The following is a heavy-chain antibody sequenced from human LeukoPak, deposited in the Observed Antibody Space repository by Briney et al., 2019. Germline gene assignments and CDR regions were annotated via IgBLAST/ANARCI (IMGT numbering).Heavy chain of an antibody. CDR3: ARASRWLRSWFDP. V-gene: IGHV1-2*02. Sequence: ASVKVSCKASGYTFTSYGISWVRQAPGQGLEWMGWINPNSGGTNYAQKFQGRVTMTRDTSISTAYMELSRLRSDDTAVYYCARASRWLRSWFDPWGQGTLVTVSS. CDR1: GYTFTSYG. CDR2: INPNSGGT. D-gene: IGHD5-12*01. J-gene: IGHJ5*02.